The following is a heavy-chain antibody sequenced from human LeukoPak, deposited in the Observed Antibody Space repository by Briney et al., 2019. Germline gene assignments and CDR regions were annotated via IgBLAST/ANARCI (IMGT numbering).Heavy chain of an antibody. V-gene: IGHV4-4*02. D-gene: IGHD1-26*01. Sequence: SGTLSLTCAVSGGSVSSTNWWTWFRQPPGKGLEWIGYIYYSGSTKYNPSLKSRVTISVDTSKNQFSLKLRSVTAADTAVYYCARPNRSGSYWYFDLWGRGTLVTVSS. CDR1: GGSVSSTNW. J-gene: IGHJ2*01. CDR2: IYYSGST. CDR3: ARPNRSGSYWYFDL.